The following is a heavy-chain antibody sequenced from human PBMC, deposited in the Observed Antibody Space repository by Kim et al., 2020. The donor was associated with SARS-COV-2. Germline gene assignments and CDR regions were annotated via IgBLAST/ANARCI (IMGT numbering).Heavy chain of an antibody. Sequence: SETLSLTCTVSGGSISSGGYYWSWIRQHPGKGLEWIGYIYYSGSTYYNPSLKSRVTISVDTSKNQFSLKLSSVTAADTAVYYCARDGGFMRYFDYWGQGTLVTVSS. V-gene: IGHV4-31*03. D-gene: IGHD3-16*01. J-gene: IGHJ4*02. CDR2: IYYSGST. CDR3: ARDGGFMRYFDY. CDR1: GGSISSGGYY.